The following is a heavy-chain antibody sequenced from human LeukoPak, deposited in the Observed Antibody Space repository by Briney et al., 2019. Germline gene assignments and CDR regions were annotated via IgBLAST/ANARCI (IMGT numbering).Heavy chain of an antibody. CDR2: IYYSGST. D-gene: IGHD6-19*01. V-gene: IGHV4-39*01. Sequence: GSLRLSCAASGFTFSSYSMNWVRQAPGKGLEWIGSIYYSGSTYYNPSLKSRVTISVDTSKNQFSLKLSSVTAADTAVYYCARLSSGWYSFDYWGQGTLVTVSS. CDR1: GFTFSSYSMN. J-gene: IGHJ4*02. CDR3: ARLSSGWYSFDY.